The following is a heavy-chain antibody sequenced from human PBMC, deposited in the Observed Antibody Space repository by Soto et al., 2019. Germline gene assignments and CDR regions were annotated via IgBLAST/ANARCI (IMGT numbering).Heavy chain of an antibody. V-gene: IGHV4-39*07. D-gene: IGHD5-18*01. CDR1: GGSISSSIYY. CDR2: IFYSGST. CDR3: ASALNGYGTFFDY. J-gene: IGHJ4*02. Sequence: SETLSLTCTVSGGSISSSIYYGGWIRQPPGKGLEWIGSIFYSGSTYYNPSLKSRVTISVDTSKNQFSLKLSSVTAADTAVYYCASALNGYGTFFDYWGQGTLVTVSS.